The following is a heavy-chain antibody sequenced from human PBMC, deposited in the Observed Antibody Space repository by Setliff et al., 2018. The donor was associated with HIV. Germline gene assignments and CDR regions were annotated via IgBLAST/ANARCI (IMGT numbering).Heavy chain of an antibody. CDR1: ATFTXVD. CDR3: ARAKGVGGVIITGGLDV. CDR2: MNPNSGVS. J-gene: IGHJ6*04. V-gene: IGHV1-8*01. Sequence: ASXKVXXXASATFTXVDIHWLRRATGQGLEWMGWMNPNSGVSGYGQKFQGRVTMTXXTSISTAYMELSSLTSEDTAVYYCARAKGVGGVIITGGLDVWGKGTTVTVSS. D-gene: IGHD3-10*01.